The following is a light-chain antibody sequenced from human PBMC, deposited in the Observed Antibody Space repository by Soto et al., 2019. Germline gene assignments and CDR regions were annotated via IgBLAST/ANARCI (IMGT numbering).Light chain of an antibody. CDR3: QQRVNWLT. Sequence: EIVLTQSPATLSLSPGESATLSCRASQSVSSWLAWYQQKPGQAPRLLIYDASNRATGIPARFSGSGSGTDFTLTISSLEPEDFAVYYCQQRVNWLTFGGGTKVEIK. CDR1: QSVSSW. J-gene: IGKJ4*01. CDR2: DAS. V-gene: IGKV3-11*01.